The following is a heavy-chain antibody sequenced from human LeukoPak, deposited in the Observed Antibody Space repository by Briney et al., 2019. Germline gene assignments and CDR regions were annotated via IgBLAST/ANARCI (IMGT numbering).Heavy chain of an antibody. D-gene: IGHD2-15*01. V-gene: IGHV3-23*01. J-gene: IGHJ5*02. CDR2: ISVGGDNT. CDR3: AKDRYCSGGSCYSWFDP. Sequence: GGSLRLSCAASGFTFSSYTMSWVRQAPGKGLEWVSAISVGGDNTYYADSVKGRFTISRDNSKNTLYLQMNSLRAEDTAVYYCAKDRYCSGGSCYSWFDPWGQGTLVTVSS. CDR1: GFTFSSYT.